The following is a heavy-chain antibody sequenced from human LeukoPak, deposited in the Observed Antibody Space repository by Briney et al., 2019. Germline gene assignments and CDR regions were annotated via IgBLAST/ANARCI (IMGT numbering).Heavy chain of an antibody. Sequence: PGGSLRLSCAVSGFTVTGNYMTWVRQTPGKGLEWVSIICSDGSTYYADSVKGRFSISRDHSKNTVFLQMNSLRGEDTGVYYCARVSQSQLLKGYFDFWGQGALVTVSS. D-gene: IGHD2-2*01. CDR1: GFTVTGNY. CDR2: ICSDGST. J-gene: IGHJ4*02. V-gene: IGHV3-53*05. CDR3: ARVSQSQLLKGYFDF.